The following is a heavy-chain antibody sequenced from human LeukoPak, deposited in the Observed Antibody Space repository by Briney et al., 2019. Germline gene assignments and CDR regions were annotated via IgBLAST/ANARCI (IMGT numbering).Heavy chain of an antibody. CDR2: IRYDGSNK. CDR1: GFTFSSYG. CDR3: AKDVYCSSTSCYQLDY. Sequence: PGGSLRHSCAASGFTFSSYGMHWVRQAPGKGLEWVALIRYDGSNKYYTDSVKGRFTISRANSKNTLYLQMNSLRAEDTAVYYCAKDVYCSSTSCYQLDYWGQGTLVTVSS. D-gene: IGHD2-2*01. J-gene: IGHJ4*02. V-gene: IGHV3-30*02.